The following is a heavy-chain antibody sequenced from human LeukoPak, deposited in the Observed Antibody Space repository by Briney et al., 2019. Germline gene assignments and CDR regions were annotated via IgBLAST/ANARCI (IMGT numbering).Heavy chain of an antibody. V-gene: IGHV4-4*07. D-gene: IGHD2-15*01. CDR1: GGPISSYY. CDR2: IYTSGST. J-gene: IGHJ3*02. CDR3: ARGAEISEYCSGGSCYSPGAFDI. Sequence: PSETLSLTCTVSGGPISSYYWSWIRQPAGKGLEWIGRIYTSGSTNYNPSLRSRVTMSVDTSKNQFSLKLSSVTATDTAVYYCARGAEISEYCSGGSCYSPGAFDIWGQGTMVTVSS.